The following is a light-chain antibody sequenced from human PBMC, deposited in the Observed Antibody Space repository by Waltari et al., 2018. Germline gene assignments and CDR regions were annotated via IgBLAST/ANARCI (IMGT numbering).Light chain of an antibody. J-gene: IGKJ1*01. Sequence: SVLYSSNNKNYLAWYQQKPGQPPKLLIYWASTRESGVPDRFSGSGSGTDLTLTISSLQAEDVAVYYCQQYYSTPRTFGQGTKVEIK. CDR3: QQYYSTPRT. CDR2: WAS. CDR1: SVLYSSNNKNY. V-gene: IGKV4-1*01.